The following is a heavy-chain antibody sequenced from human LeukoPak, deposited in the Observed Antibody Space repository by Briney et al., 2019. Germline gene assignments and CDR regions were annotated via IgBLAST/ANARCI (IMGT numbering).Heavy chain of an antibody. CDR3: ARVRQRVTFGGVIVISGGYFDY. Sequence: PSETLSLTCAVSGGSISSGSYSWSWIRQPPGKGLEWIGSIYYSGSTYYNPSLKSRVTISVDRSKNQFSLKLSSVTAADTAVYYCARVRQRVTFGGVIVISGGYFDYWGQGTLVTVSS. V-gene: IGHV4-30-2*01. D-gene: IGHD3-16*02. CDR1: GGSISSGSYS. J-gene: IGHJ4*02. CDR2: IYYSGST.